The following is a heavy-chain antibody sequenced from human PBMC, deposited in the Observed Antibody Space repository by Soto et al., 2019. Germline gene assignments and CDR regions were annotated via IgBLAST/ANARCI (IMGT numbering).Heavy chain of an antibody. D-gene: IGHD2-8*01. CDR1: GGSISSNNYY. Sequence: SETLSLTCTVSGGSISSNNYYWGWIRQPPGKGLEWIGSIYYSGSTYYNPSLKSRVTISVDTSKNQFSLKLSSVTAADTAAYYCARQYCSDGVCYGAYYYGMDVWGQGTTVTVSS. V-gene: IGHV4-39*01. CDR3: ARQYCSDGVCYGAYYYGMDV. J-gene: IGHJ6*02. CDR2: IYYSGST.